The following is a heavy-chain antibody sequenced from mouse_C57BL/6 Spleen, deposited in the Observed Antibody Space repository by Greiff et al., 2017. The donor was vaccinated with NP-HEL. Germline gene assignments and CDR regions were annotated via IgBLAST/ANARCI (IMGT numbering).Heavy chain of an antibody. J-gene: IGHJ4*01. CDR1: GYTFTSYW. V-gene: IGHV1-55*01. Sequence: VQLQQPGAELVKPGASVKMSCKASGYTFTSYWITWVKQRPGQGLEWIGDIYPGSGSTNYNEKFKSKATLTVDTSSSTAYMQLSSLTSEDSAVYYCARSHYDYSLYAMDYWGQGTSVTVSS. D-gene: IGHD2-4*01. CDR3: ARSHYDYSLYAMDY. CDR2: IYPGSGST.